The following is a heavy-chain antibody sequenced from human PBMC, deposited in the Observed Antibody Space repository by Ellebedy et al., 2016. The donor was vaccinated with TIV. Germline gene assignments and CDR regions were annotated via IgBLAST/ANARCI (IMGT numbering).Heavy chain of an antibody. Sequence: AASVKVSCKASGYHFTNNAISWVRQAPGQGPEWMGWISTYNGHAKYAQKFQGRVTITTDTSTTTAYLELRNLTSDNTAVYFCARDKGVTMIVLLDYWGQGSLVTVSS. CDR3: ARDKGVTMIVLLDY. J-gene: IGHJ4*02. CDR2: ISTYNGHA. V-gene: IGHV1-18*01. CDR1: GYHFTNNA. D-gene: IGHD3-22*01.